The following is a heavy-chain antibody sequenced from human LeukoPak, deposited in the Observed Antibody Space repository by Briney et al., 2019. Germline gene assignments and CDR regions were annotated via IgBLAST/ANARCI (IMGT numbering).Heavy chain of an antibody. CDR3: ARFYGRFGVSYFDY. V-gene: IGHV4-4*07. CDR1: GGSISSYY. Sequence: TETLSLTCIVSGGSISSYYWSWIRQPAGKGLEWIGRLYSSGDTNYNPSLKSRVTISVDTSKNQFSLKLSSVTAADTAVYYCARFYGRFGVSYFDYWGQGTLVTVSS. D-gene: IGHD3-10*01. CDR2: LYSSGDT. J-gene: IGHJ4*02.